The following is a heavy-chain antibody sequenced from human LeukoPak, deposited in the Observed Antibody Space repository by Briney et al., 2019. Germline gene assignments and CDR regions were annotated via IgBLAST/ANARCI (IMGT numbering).Heavy chain of an antibody. CDR1: GFTFSSDA. CDR2: ILSDGSKT. V-gene: IGHV3-30*02. Sequence: PGGSLRLSCAASGFTFSSDAMHWVRQAPGKGLEWVAIILSDGSKTYYPDSVRGRFTISRDNSKNTLYLQMNSLRAEDTAVYYCAVSKSGGYYYVFDYWGQGTLVTVSS. D-gene: IGHD3-22*01. CDR3: AVSKSGGYYYVFDY. J-gene: IGHJ4*02.